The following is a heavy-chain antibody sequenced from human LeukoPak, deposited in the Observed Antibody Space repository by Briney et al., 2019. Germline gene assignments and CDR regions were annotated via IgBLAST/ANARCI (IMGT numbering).Heavy chain of an antibody. V-gene: IGHV3-30*04. CDR2: ISDDGSNK. CDR1: EFTFSSYA. Sequence: GGSLRLSCAASEFTFSSYAMHWVRQAPGKGLEWVAVISDDGSNKYYADSVKGRFTISRDNSKNTLYLQMNSLRAEDTAVYYCAKDWYYDSSGYYPNLWYFDYWGQGTLVTVSS. D-gene: IGHD3-22*01. CDR3: AKDWYYDSSGYYPNLWYFDY. J-gene: IGHJ4*02.